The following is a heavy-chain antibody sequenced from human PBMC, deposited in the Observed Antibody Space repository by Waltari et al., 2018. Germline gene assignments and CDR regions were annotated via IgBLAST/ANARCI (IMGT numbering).Heavy chain of an antibody. D-gene: IGHD6-6*01. Sequence: QVQLVESGGGVVQPGGSLRLSCAASGFTFSSYGMHWVRQAPGKGLEWVAFIRYDGSNKYYADSVKGRFTISRDNSKNTLYLQMNSLRAEDTAVYYCARDNDLYSSSVVPLDYWGQEPWSPSPQ. CDR1: GFTFSSYG. V-gene: IGHV3-30*02. CDR2: IRYDGSNK. J-gene: IGHJ4*01. CDR3: ARDNDLYSSSVVPLDY.